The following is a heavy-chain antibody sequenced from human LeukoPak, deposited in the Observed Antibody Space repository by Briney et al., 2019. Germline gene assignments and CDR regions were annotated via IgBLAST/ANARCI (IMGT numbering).Heavy chain of an antibody. J-gene: IGHJ6*04. Sequence: SETLSLTCTVSGGSISNYYWNWIRQPAGKGLEWIGRKSVSGHTNYRSSLESRVTTLVDTSKNQFSLRLNSVTTADTAVYYCVRVSRIDYGANPEGDVWGKGITVIVSS. CDR2: KSVSGHT. CDR1: GGSISNYY. D-gene: IGHD4/OR15-4a*01. CDR3: VRVSRIDYGANPEGDV. V-gene: IGHV4-4*07.